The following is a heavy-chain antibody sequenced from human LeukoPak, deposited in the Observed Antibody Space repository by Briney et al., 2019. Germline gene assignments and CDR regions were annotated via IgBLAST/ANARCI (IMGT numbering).Heavy chain of an antibody. CDR2: IYYSGST. V-gene: IGHV4-31*03. Sequence: SETLSLTCTVSGGSISSGGYYWSWIRQHPGRGLEWIGYIYYSGSTYYNPSLKSRVTISVDTSKNQFSLKLSSVTAADTAVYYWARDRAGYDRRFDPWGQGTLVTVSS. CDR1: GGSISSGGYY. CDR3: ARDRAGYDRRFDP. J-gene: IGHJ5*02. D-gene: IGHD3-3*01.